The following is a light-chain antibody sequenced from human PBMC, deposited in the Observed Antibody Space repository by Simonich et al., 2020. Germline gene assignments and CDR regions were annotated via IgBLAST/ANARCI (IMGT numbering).Light chain of an antibody. Sequence: QSALTQPASVSGSPGQSITISCTGTSSDVGGYNYVSWYKQHPGKAPKLMIYEVSKRPSVVSNLFSGSKAGNTASLTISGLQAEDEADYYCSSYTSSSTLVFGGGTKLTVL. CDR3: SSYTSSSTLV. V-gene: IGLV2-14*01. CDR1: SSDVGGYNY. CDR2: EVS. J-gene: IGLJ2*01.